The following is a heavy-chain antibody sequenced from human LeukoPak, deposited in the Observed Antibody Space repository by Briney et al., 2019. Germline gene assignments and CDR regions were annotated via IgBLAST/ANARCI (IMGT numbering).Heavy chain of an antibody. CDR2: ISSSGGTI. D-gene: IGHD2-2*01. V-gene: IGHV3-23*01. J-gene: IGHJ5*02. CDR1: GFPFSSCA. Sequence: PGGSLRLSCAASGFPFSSCAMSWVRQAPGKGLEWVSVISSSGGTIYYADSVKGRFTISRDNSKNTLYLQMDSLRAEDTAVYYCAKVSRQGYCSSTSCYNWFDPWGQGTLVTVSS. CDR3: AKVSRQGYCSSTSCYNWFDP.